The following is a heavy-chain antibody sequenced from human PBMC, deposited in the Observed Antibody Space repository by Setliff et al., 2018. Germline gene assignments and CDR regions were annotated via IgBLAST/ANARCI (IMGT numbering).Heavy chain of an antibody. J-gene: IGHJ6*02. D-gene: IGHD1-26*01. CDR1: GYSFTSYG. Sequence: ASVKVSCKASGYSFTSYGINWVRQAPGQGLEWVGWIKTFSFKANYAQKFQDRVTITTDTSATTVHMELRGLRFDDTATYYCARFRVSSGGYNYYTMDVWGQGTTVTVSS. V-gene: IGHV1-18*01. CDR2: IKTFSFKA. CDR3: ARFRVSSGGYNYYTMDV.